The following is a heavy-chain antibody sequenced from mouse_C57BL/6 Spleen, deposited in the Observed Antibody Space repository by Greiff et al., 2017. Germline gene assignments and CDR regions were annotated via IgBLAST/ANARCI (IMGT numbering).Heavy chain of an antibody. CDR1: GYTFTSYW. Sequence: VQLQQPGAELVKPGASVKLSCKASGYTFTSYWMHWVKQRPGQGLEWIGMIHPNSGSTNYNEKFKSKATLTVDKSSSTAYMQLSSLTSEDSAVYYCAKGGGITTVVATGFDYWGQGTTLTVSS. V-gene: IGHV1-64*01. D-gene: IGHD1-1*01. J-gene: IGHJ2*01. CDR2: IHPNSGST. CDR3: AKGGGITTVVATGFDY.